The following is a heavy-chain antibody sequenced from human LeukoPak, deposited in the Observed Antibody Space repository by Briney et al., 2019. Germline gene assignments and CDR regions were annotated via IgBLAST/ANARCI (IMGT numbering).Heavy chain of an antibody. CDR1: GFTFSSYS. CDR3: ARGAAYYDFWSGYLRNYYFDY. V-gene: IGHV3-21*01. CDR2: VIGSSSDI. D-gene: IGHD3-3*01. Sequence: GGSLGLSCVASGFTFSSYSMNWVREALGGGLEWVSSVIGSSSDIYYADSVKGRFTISRDNAKNSLYLQMNSLRAEDTAVYYCARGAAYYDFWSGYLRNYYFDYWGQGTLVTVSS. J-gene: IGHJ4*02.